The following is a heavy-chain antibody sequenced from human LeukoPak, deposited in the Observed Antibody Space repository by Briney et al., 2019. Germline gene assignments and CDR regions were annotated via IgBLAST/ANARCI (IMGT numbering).Heavy chain of an antibody. CDR1: GGTFSSFA. J-gene: IGHJ4*02. V-gene: IGHV1-69*05. D-gene: IGHD4-17*01. CDR3: ARERDYGDPRD. Sequence: SVKVSCKASGGTFSSFAISWVRQAPGQGLEWMGRIIPIFGTANYAQKFQGRVTITTDESTSTAYMELSSLRSEDTAVYYCARERDYGDPRDWGQGTLVTVSS. CDR2: IIPIFGTA.